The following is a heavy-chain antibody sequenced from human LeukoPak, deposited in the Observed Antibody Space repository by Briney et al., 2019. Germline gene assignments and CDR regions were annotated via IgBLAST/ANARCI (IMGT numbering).Heavy chain of an antibody. D-gene: IGHD4-17*01. V-gene: IGHV3-21*01. Sequence: GGSLRLSCAASEFSVCSNYMTWVRQAPGKGLEWVSSISSSSSYIYYADSVKGRFTISRDNAKNSLYLQMNSLRAEDTAVYYCARDIYGDYAYFDYWGQGTLVTVSS. CDR3: ARDIYGDYAYFDY. CDR2: ISSSSSYI. J-gene: IGHJ4*02. CDR1: EFSVCSNY.